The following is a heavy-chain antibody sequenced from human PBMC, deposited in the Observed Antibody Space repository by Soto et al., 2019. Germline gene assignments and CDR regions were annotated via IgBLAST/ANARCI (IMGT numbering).Heavy chain of an antibody. D-gene: IGHD2-15*01. Sequence: SETLSLTCTVSGGSISSYYWSWIRQPPGKGLEWIGYIYYSGSTNYNPSLKSRVTISVDTSKNQFSLKLSSVTAADTAVYYCARHVMCPSCYYLYYFDYWGQGTLVTVSS. CDR3: ARHVMCPSCYYLYYFDY. V-gene: IGHV4-59*08. CDR1: GGSISSYY. J-gene: IGHJ4*02. CDR2: IYYSGST.